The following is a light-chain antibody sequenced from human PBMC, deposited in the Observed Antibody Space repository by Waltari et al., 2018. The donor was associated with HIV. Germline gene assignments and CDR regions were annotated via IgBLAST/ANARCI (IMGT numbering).Light chain of an antibody. J-gene: IGLJ3*02. CDR3: ATRDGSLKV. CDR2: RNN. CDR1: SYNIGSNY. Sequence: QSVLTQPPSASGTPGQGVTISCVGDSYNIGSNYVYWYQQLPGTAPKVLIYRNNQRPSGVPDRFSGSKSGASASLTISGLRSADEAVYFCATRDGSLKVFGGGTKLTVL. V-gene: IGLV1-47*01.